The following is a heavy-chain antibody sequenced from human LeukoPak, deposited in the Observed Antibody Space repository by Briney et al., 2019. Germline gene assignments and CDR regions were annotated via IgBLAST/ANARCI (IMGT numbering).Heavy chain of an antibody. J-gene: IGHJ3*01. CDR2: ITGTGGHT. CDR1: GFTFSSYA. V-gene: IGHV3-23*01. Sequence: PGGSLRLSCAASGFTFSSYAMSWVRQAPGKGLEWVSAITGTGGHTYYVASVKGRFTVSRDNSRNTLDLQMSSLRGEDSAIYYCAKVRDTREWHKDAFDVWGQGTRVTVSS. D-gene: IGHD3-3*01. CDR3: AKVRDTREWHKDAFDV.